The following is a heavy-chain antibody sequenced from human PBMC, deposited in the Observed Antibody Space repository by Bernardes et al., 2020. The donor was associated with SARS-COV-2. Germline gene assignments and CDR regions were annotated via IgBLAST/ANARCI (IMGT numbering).Heavy chain of an antibody. CDR3: ATDQRYYDILTGRTYYYGMDV. J-gene: IGHJ6*02. CDR2: FAPADGET. D-gene: IGHD3-9*01. Sequence: ASVKVSCKVSGYTLTALSMPWVRQAPRQGLEWMGGFAPADGETIYAQKFQGRVTMTEDTSTDTAYMELSSLRSEDTAVYYCATDQRYYDILTGRTYYYGMDVWGQGTTVTGS. CDR1: GYTLTALS. V-gene: IGHV1-24*01.